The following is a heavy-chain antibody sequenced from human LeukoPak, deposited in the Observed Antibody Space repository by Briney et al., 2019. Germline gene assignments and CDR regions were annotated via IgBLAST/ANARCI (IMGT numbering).Heavy chain of an antibody. V-gene: IGHV3-72*01. D-gene: IGHD6-19*01. CDR1: GFTVSDYY. CDR3: TRGYSGGWAYAFDI. CDR2: IATKINNYST. J-gene: IGHJ3*02. Sequence: GGSLRLSCAASGFTVSDYYMSWVRQAQGKGLEWVGRIATKINNYSTEYAASVKGRFTISRDDSTKSLYLQMSSLTPDDTAVYYCTRGYSGGWAYAFDIWGQGTMVTVSS.